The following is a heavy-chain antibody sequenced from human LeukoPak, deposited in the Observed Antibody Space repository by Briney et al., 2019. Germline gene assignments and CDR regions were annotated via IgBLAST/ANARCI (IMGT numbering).Heavy chain of an antibody. D-gene: IGHD3-16*02. CDR3: AKYGVSESYRGLDY. Sequence: PGGSLRLSCAASGFTFGTYATSWVRQAPGKGLEWVSRISDTGDVAYYADSVKGRFTITGDNSQNTLYLQMNSLRAEDTALYYCAKYGVSESYRGLDYRGQGTLVTVTP. CDR1: GFTFGTYA. V-gene: IGHV3-23*01. J-gene: IGHJ4*02. CDR2: ISDTGDVA.